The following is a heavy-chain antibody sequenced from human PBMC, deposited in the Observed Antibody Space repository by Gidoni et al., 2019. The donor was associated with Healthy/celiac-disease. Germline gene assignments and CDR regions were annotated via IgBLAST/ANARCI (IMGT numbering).Heavy chain of an antibody. CDR1: GFTFSSYA. J-gene: IGHJ6*02. CDR3: AKAYYDSLTGYPSNYYYYYGMDV. D-gene: IGHD3-9*01. Sequence: VQPGGSLRLSCAASGFTFSSYAMSWVRQAPGKGLEWVSAISGSGGSTYYEDSVKGGFTISRDNAKNTLYLQMNSLRAEDTAVYYCAKAYYDSLTGYPSNYYYYYGMDVWGQGTTVTVSS. CDR2: ISGSGGST. V-gene: IGHV3-23*01.